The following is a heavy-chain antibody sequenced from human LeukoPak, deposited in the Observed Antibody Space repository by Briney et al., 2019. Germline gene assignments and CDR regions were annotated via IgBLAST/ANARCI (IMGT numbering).Heavy chain of an antibody. CDR1: GYTLTELS. CDR3: ARVVPAAPECFDY. V-gene: IGHV1-24*01. D-gene: IGHD2-2*01. Sequence: ASVTVSCKVSGYTLTELSMFWVRQAPGKGLEWMGSFDPEDGKTVYAQKFQGRVTMTEDTSTDTAYMELSSLRSEDTAVYYCARVVPAAPECFDYWGQGTLVTVSS. J-gene: IGHJ4*02. CDR2: FDPEDGKT.